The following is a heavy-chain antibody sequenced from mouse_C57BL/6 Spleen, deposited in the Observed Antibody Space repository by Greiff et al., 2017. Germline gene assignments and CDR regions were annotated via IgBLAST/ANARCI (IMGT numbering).Heavy chain of an antibody. J-gene: IGHJ2*01. CDR3: AKAGSSYYFDY. Sequence: QVQLQQSGAELVRPGTSVKVSCKASGYAFTNYLIEWVKQRPGQGLEWIGVINPGSGGTNYNEKFKGKATLTADKDSSPAYMQLSSRTSGDYAVCFCAKAGSSYYFDYWGQGTTLTVST. CDR2: INPGSGGT. CDR1: GYAFTNYL. D-gene: IGHD1-1*01. V-gene: IGHV1-54*01.